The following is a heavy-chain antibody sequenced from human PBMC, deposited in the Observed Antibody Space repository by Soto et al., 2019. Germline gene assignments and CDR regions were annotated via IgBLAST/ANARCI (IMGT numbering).Heavy chain of an antibody. CDR2: IFYSGST. D-gene: IGHD2-15*01. CDR1: GGSISSSRYY. CDR3: ARHLTYCSAGSCYSDFPYYGMDV. J-gene: IGHJ6*02. Sequence: LETLSLTPTVSGGSISSSRYYWGWVRQPPGKGVEWIGSIFYSGSTYYNPSLKSRVTISVDTSKNQFSLKLSSVTAADTAVYYCARHLTYCSAGSCYSDFPYYGMDVWGQGTPVTVSS. V-gene: IGHV4-39*01.